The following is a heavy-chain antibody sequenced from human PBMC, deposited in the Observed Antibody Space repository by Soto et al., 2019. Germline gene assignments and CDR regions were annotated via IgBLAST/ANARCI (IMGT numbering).Heavy chain of an antibody. CDR2: ISGSGGST. Sequence: GGSLRLSCAASGFTFSSYAMSWVRQAPGKGLEWVSAISGSGGSTYYADAVEGRFTISRDNSKNTLYLQMNSLRAEDTAVYYCAKDRTVGATTPRYFQHWGQGTLVTVSS. V-gene: IGHV3-23*01. CDR3: AKDRTVGATTPRYFQH. CDR1: GFTFSSYA. J-gene: IGHJ1*01. D-gene: IGHD1-26*01.